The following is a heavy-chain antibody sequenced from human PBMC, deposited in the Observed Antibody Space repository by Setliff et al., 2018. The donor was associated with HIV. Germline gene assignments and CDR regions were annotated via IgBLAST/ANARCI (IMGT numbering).Heavy chain of an antibody. CDR3: ARGGGFWSGQLDY. V-gene: IGHV4-34*01. CDR1: GGSFSDYY. J-gene: IGHJ4*02. Sequence: ASETLSLTCAVYGGSFSDYYWTWIRQPPGRGLEWVGEVYHTGISNCNPSLKSRVTIPVDTPRKQFSLKLTSVTAADTAVYYCARGGGFWSGQLDYWAQGTLVTVSS. CDR2: VYHTGIS. D-gene: IGHD3-3*01.